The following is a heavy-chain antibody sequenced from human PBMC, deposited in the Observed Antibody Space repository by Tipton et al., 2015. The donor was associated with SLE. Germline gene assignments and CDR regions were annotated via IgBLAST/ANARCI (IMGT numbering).Heavy chain of an antibody. CDR2: IYYSGGT. Sequence: TLSLTCTVSGGSISSSSYYWGWIRRPPRKGLEWIGSIYYSGGTNYNPSPKSRDTISVDTSKNQFSLRLTSVTAADTAVYYCARVTRGSAATLFDYWGQGTLVTVSS. J-gene: IGHJ4*02. CDR1: GGSISSSSYY. CDR3: ARVTRGSAATLFDY. D-gene: IGHD3-10*01. V-gene: IGHV4-39*07.